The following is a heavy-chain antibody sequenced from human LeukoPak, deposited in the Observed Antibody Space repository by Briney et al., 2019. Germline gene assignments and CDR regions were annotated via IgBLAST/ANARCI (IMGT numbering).Heavy chain of an antibody. CDR2: INQDGSDQ. D-gene: IGHD3-22*01. CDR1: GFTFSTKW. V-gene: IGHV3-7*04. Sequence: PGGSLRVSCAASGFTFSTKWVSWVRQAPGKGLEWVATINQDGSDQYYVDSVKGRFTISRDNAKNSLDLQMNSLRAEDTAVYYCARDYSSGRDFWGQGTLVTVSS. J-gene: IGHJ4*02. CDR3: ARDYSSGRDF.